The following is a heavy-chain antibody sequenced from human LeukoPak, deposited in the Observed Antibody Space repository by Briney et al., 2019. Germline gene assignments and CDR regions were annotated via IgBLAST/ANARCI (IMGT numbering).Heavy chain of an antibody. D-gene: IGHD6-19*01. CDR3: ASAAVAGIVDY. CDR1: GFTFSSYG. CDR2: ISSSTSYI. Sequence: GGAVRLSCAASGFTFSSYGRNWGRQAPGKGLEWVSSISSSTSYIYYPDSVKGGITISRDNAKNSLYLQMNSLRAEDTAVYYCASAAVAGIVDYWGQGTLVTVSS. V-gene: IGHV3-21*01. J-gene: IGHJ4*02.